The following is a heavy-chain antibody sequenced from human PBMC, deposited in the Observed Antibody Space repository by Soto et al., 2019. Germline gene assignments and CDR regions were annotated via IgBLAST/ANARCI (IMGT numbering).Heavy chain of an antibody. CDR1: GFTFSSYN. Sequence: EVQLVESGGGLVKPGGSLRLSCAASGFTFSSYNMNWVRQAPGKGLEWVSSISSSSSYIYYADSVKGRFTISRDNAKNSLYLQMNSLRAEDTAVYYCATFRGDGTIDFDYWGQGTLVTVSS. J-gene: IGHJ4*02. CDR2: ISSSSSYI. D-gene: IGHD1-1*01. CDR3: ATFRGDGTIDFDY. V-gene: IGHV3-21*01.